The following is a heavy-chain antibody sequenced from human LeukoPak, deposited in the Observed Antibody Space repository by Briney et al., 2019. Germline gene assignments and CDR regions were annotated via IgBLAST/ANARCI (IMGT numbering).Heavy chain of an antibody. V-gene: IGHV4-59*01. Sequence: SETLSLTCTVSGGSISSYYWSWIRQPPGKGLEWIGYIYYSGSTNYNPSLKSRVTISVDTSKNQFSLKLSSVTAADTAVYYCARDQGSRWFDPWGQGTLVTVSS. CDR1: GGSISSYY. CDR2: IYYSGST. J-gene: IGHJ5*02. CDR3: ARDQGSRWFDP.